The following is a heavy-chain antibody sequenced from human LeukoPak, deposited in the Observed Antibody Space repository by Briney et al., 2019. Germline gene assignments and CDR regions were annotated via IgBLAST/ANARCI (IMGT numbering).Heavy chain of an antibody. Sequence: PGGSLRLSCAASGFTFSSYEMNWVRQAPGKGLEWVSYISSGSTIYDADSVKGRFTISRDNAKNSLYLQMNSLRAEDTAVYYCASHPIGVYWGQGTLVTVSS. CDR2: ISSGSTI. D-gene: IGHD1-26*01. CDR3: ASHPIGVY. J-gene: IGHJ4*02. CDR1: GFTFSSYE. V-gene: IGHV3-48*03.